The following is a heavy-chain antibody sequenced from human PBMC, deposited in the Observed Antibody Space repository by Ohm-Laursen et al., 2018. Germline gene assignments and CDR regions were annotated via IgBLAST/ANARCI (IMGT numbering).Heavy chain of an antibody. CDR1: GFNFEASV. V-gene: IGHV3-21*01. CDR2: ISAGSTYM. Sequence: GSLRLSCAASGFNFEASVMNWVRPAPGKGLEWVSSISAGSTYMYYADAMKGRFTVSSDNPRNSLYLHLSSLRVDDTAMYYCARDSSRRAREGGMDVWGQGTMVTVSS. J-gene: IGHJ6*02. CDR3: ARDSSRRAREGGMDV. D-gene: IGHD6-6*01.